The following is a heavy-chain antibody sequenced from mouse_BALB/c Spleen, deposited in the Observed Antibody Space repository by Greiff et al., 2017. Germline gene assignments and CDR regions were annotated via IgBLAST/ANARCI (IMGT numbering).Heavy chain of an antibody. CDR1: GYTFTSYW. CDR2: INPSTGYT. Sequence: QVQLQQSGAELAKPGASVKMSCKASGYTFTSYWMHWVKQRPGQGLEWIGYINPSTGYTEYNQKFKDKATLTADKSSSTAYMQLSSLTSEDSAVYYCARLDYYGSGDYWGQGTTLTVSS. D-gene: IGHD1-1*01. CDR3: ARLDYYGSGDY. J-gene: IGHJ2*01. V-gene: IGHV1-7*01.